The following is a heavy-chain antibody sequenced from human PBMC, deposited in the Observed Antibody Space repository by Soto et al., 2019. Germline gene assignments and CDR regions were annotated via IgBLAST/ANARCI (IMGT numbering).Heavy chain of an antibody. Sequence: GGSLRLSCAVSGFTFSSYEMHCVRQAPGKWLEWVSYISSSGSTIYYAVSVKGRFTISGDNAKNSLYLQMNSLRAEDTAVYYWARTPTAYYSMDVWGQGTTVTVSS. J-gene: IGHJ6*02. CDR1: GFTFSSYE. D-gene: IGHD4-4*01. CDR2: ISSSGSTI. CDR3: ARTPTAYYSMDV. V-gene: IGHV3-48*03.